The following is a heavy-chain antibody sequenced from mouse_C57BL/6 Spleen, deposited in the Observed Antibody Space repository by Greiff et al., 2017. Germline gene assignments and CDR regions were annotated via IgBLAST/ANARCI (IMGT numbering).Heavy chain of an antibody. CDR3: GKIGGSDVVYAMDY. D-gene: IGHD1-1*02. CDR2: IWRGGST. J-gene: IGHJ4*01. V-gene: IGHV2-5*01. Sequence: QVQLKESGPGLVQPSQSLSITCTVSGFSLTSYGVHWVRQSPGKGLEWLGVIWRGGSTDYNAAFMSRLSITKDNSKSQVFFIMNSLQADDTAIYYCGKIGGSDVVYAMDYWGQGTSVTVSS. CDR1: GFSLTSYG.